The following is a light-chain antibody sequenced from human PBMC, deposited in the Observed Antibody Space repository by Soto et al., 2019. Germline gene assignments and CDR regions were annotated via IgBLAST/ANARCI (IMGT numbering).Light chain of an antibody. J-gene: IGLJ3*02. CDR3: QSYDSYNQWV. CDR2: EDN. Sequence: NFMLTQPHSVSESPGKTVTISCTRSSGSIASNYVQWYQQRPGSSPTTVIYEDNQRPSGVPDRFSGSIDSSSNSASLTISGLKTEDEADYYCQSYDSYNQWVFAGGTKVTVL. CDR1: SGSIASNY. V-gene: IGLV6-57*01.